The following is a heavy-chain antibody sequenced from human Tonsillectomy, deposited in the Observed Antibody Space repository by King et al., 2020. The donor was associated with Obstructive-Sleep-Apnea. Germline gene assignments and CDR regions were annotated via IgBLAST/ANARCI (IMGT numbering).Heavy chain of an antibody. CDR2: ISAYNGNT. D-gene: IGHD2-15*01. V-gene: IGHV1-18*04. J-gene: IGHJ6*02. Sequence: QVQLVESGAEVKKPGASVKVSCKASGYTFTSYGISWVRQAPGQGLEWMGWISAYNGNTNYAQKLQGRVTMTTDTSTSTAYMELRSLRSDDTAVYYCAREGYCSGGSCYDYYYYYGMDVWGQGTTVTVSS. CDR3: AREGYCSGGSCYDYYYYYGMDV. CDR1: GYTFTSYG.